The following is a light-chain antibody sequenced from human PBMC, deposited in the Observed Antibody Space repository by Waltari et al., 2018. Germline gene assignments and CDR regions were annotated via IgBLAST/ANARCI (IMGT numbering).Light chain of an antibody. CDR3: AACDDSLSGLF. J-gene: IGLJ1*01. Sequence: QSVLTQPPSASGTPGQRVSMSCSGSSSNIGRSSVSWYQHVPGTAPKLLIYRNNQRPSGVPDRFSGSNSGTSASRAISGLRSEDEADYYCAACDDSLSGLFFGSGTKVTVL. CDR2: RNN. CDR1: SSNIGRSS. V-gene: IGLV1-47*01.